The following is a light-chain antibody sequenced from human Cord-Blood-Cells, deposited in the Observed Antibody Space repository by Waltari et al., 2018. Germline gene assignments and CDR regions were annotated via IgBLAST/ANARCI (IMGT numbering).Light chain of an antibody. CDR2: EVS. Sequence: QSALTQPASVSGSPGQSITISCTGTSSDVGRYNLVPWYQQHPGKAPKLMIYEVSKRPSGVSNRFSGSKSGNTASLTISGLQAEDEADYYCCSYAGSSTAVVFGGGTKLTVL. CDR3: CSYAGSSTAVV. CDR1: SSDVGRYNL. V-gene: IGLV2-23*02. J-gene: IGLJ2*01.